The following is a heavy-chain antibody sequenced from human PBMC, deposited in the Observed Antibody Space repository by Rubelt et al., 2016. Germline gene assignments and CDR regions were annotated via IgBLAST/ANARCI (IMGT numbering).Heavy chain of an antibody. J-gene: IGHJ4*02. V-gene: IGHV3-74*01. Sequence: GKGLVWVSRIKGDGSWTSYADSVKGRITISRDSSKNTVDLQMSSLRVEDTAVYYCARDGYSYGLDYWGQGTLVTVSS. CDR3: ARDGYSYGLDY. D-gene: IGHD5-18*01. CDR2: IKGDGSWT.